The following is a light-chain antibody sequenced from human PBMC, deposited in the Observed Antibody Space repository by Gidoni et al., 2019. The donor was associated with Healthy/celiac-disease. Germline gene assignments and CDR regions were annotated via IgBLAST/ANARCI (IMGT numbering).Light chain of an antibody. CDR2: GAS. J-gene: IGKJ1*01. V-gene: IGKV3-15*01. CDR3: QQYNNWPRT. Sequence: ELVLTQSQATLSVSTGERATLTCRASQRVSSNLAWYQQKPGQDPRLLIYGASTRATGIPARFSGSGSGTEFTLTISSLQSEDFAVYYCQQYNNWPRTFGQGTKVEIK. CDR1: QRVSSN.